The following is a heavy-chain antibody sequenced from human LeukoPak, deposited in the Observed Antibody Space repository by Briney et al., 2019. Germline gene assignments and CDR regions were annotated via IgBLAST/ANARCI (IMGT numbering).Heavy chain of an antibody. V-gene: IGHV4-31*03. Sequence: SQTLSLTCTVSGGSISSGGYYWSWIRPHPGKGLEWIGYIYYSGSTYYNPSLKSRVTISVDTSKNQFSLKLSSVTAADTAVYYCARASQTLGYCSSTSCYKDKRYNWFDPWGQGTLVTVSS. CDR2: IYYSGST. D-gene: IGHD2-2*01. CDR1: GGSISSGGYY. CDR3: ARASQTLGYCSSTSCYKDKRYNWFDP. J-gene: IGHJ5*02.